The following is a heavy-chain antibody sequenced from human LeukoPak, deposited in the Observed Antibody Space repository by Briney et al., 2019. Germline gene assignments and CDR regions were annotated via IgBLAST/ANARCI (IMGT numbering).Heavy chain of an antibody. V-gene: IGHV3-23*01. CDR1: GFSFSKYA. J-gene: IGHJ4*02. D-gene: IGHD2-8*01. Sequence: PGGSLRLSCAASGFSFSKYAMTWVRQAPGKGLEGVSTIIGTASKTYYADSVKGRFTISRDNSKNTVYLQMNNLGADDTAMYYCAKDHSPPTPLFMVSGYFDYWGQGTLVTVSS. CDR2: IIGTASKT. CDR3: AKDHSPPTPLFMVSGYFDY.